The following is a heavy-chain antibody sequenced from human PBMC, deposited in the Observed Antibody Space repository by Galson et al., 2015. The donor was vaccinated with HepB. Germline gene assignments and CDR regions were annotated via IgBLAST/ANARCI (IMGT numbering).Heavy chain of an antibody. CDR2: ISYDGSHK. J-gene: IGHJ4*02. Sequence: SLRLSCAASGFIFRDYYMSWIRLAPGKGLEWVALISYDGSHKYYADSVKGRFTISRDKPKNTVYLQMNSLRAEDTALYYCASHIYWGQGTLVTVSS. CDR3: ASHIY. V-gene: IGHV3-30*03. CDR1: GFIFRDYY.